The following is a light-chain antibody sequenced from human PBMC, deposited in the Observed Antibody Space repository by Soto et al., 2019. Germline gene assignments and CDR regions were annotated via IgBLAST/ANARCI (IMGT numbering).Light chain of an antibody. J-gene: IGKJ1*01. CDR2: GAP. Sequence: EIVMTQSPATLSVSPGERATLSCRASQSVTSNLAWYQKKPGQAPRLLIYGAPTRATGIPARFSGSGSGTDFTLTISRLQSEDFAVYYCQQHDNWWTFGQGTRVEIK. CDR1: QSVTSN. V-gene: IGKV3-15*01. CDR3: QQHDNWWT.